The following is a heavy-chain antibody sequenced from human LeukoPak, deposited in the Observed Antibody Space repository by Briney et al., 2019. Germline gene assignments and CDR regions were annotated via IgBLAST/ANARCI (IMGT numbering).Heavy chain of an antibody. CDR3: ARDQGGVVVPAAITLNWFDP. CDR2: ISSSGSTI. J-gene: IGHJ5*02. CDR1: GFTFSSYE. V-gene: IGHV3-48*03. D-gene: IGHD2-2*01. Sequence: QPGGSLRLSCAASGFTFSSYEMNWVRQAPGKGLEWVSYISSSGSTIYYADSVKGRFTISRDNAKNSLYLQMNSLRAEDTAVYYCARDQGGVVVPAAITLNWFDPWGQGTLVTVSS.